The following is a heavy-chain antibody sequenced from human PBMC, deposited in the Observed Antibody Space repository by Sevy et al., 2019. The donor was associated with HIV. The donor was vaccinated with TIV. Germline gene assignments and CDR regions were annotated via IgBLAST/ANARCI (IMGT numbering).Heavy chain of an antibody. D-gene: IGHD6-13*01. V-gene: IGHV3-23*01. CDR2: ISGSGGST. J-gene: IGHJ4*02. CDR3: VLSSSWYYFDY. Sequence: GGSLRLSCAASGFTFSSYAMSWVRQAPGKGLEWVSAISGSGGSTYYADSVKGLFTISRDNSKNTLYLQMNSLRAEDTAVYYCVLSSSWYYFDYWGQGTLVTVSS. CDR1: GFTFSSYA.